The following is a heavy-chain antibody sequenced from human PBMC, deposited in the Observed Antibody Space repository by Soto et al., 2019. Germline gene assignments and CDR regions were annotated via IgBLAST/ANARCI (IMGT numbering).Heavy chain of an antibody. J-gene: IGHJ4*02. CDR2: IYHTGST. CDR1: GTSISSTFW. D-gene: IGHD2-15*01. Sequence: SETLSLTCTVSGTSISSTFWWTWVRQPPGKGLEWIGEIYHTGSTKYNPSLKSRVTISVDKANNHFSLELRTVTVADTAVYYCATLPPRIVVVKTELPTWGQGTLLTVS. V-gene: IGHV4-4*02. CDR3: ATLPPRIVVVKTELPT.